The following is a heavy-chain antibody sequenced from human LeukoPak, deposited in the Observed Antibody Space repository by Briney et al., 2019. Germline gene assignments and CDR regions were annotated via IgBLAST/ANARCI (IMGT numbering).Heavy chain of an antibody. CDR2: ISYDGSNK. CDR3: AKDVLLWFGEFKTYGMDV. Sequence: PGRSLRLSCAASGFTFSSYGMHWVRQAPGKGLEWVAVISYDGSNKYYADSAKGRFTISRDNSKNTLYLQMNSLRAEDTAVYYCAKDVLLWFGEFKTYGMDVWGRGTTVTVSS. D-gene: IGHD3-10*01. J-gene: IGHJ6*02. V-gene: IGHV3-30*18. CDR1: GFTFSSYG.